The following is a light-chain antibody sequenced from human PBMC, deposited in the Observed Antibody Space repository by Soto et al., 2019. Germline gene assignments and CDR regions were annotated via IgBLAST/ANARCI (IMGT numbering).Light chain of an antibody. CDR2: GAS. Sequence: EIVLTRSPGTLSLSPGERATLSCRASQSVSSSYLAWYQQKPGQAPRIXIYGASSRATGIPDRFSGSGSGTEFTLTISRLEPEDFAVYYCQQYGSSLITFGQGTRLEIK. CDR1: QSVSSSY. CDR3: QQYGSSLIT. V-gene: IGKV3-20*01. J-gene: IGKJ5*01.